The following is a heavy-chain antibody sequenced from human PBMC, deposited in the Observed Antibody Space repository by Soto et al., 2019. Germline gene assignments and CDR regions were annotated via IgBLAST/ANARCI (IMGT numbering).Heavy chain of an antibody. CDR1: VGTLRNYP. V-gene: IGHV1-69*04. J-gene: IGHJ4*02. Sequence: SVKVSCKASVGTLRNYPINWVRQAPGQGLEWMGSIFPLTDIPDYAQNFQARLTISADKSTSTAYMELSSLTSDDTAMYFCARGPLVVLNYFESWGQGTLVTVSS. CDR3: ARGPLVVLNYFES. CDR2: IFPLTDIP.